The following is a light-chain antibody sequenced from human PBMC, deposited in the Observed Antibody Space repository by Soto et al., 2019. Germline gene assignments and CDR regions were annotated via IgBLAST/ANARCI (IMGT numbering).Light chain of an antibody. CDR1: TSDVATYRY. CDR3: SSYTNTMTLIV. V-gene: IGLV2-14*01. J-gene: IGLJ1*01. Sequence: QSVLTRPASVSWSPGQSITISCTGSTSDVATYRYVSWYQQYPGKAPKLLISEVTHRPSGTSDRFSGSKSGNTASLTIAGLQAEDEADYYCSSYTNTMTLIVFGTGTKVTVL. CDR2: EVT.